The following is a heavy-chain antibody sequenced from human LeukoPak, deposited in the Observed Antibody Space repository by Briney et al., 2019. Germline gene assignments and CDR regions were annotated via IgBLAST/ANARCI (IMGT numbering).Heavy chain of an antibody. J-gene: IGHJ4*02. CDR3: AREVINSEFDY. CDR2: AYHSGST. D-gene: IGHD3-10*01. CDR1: GDSINTNHW. V-gene: IGHV4-4*02. Sequence: SETLSLTCTVSGDSINTNHWWGWVRQPPGKGLEWIGEAYHSGSTNYSPSLKSRVTISIDKSKNLYSLNLNFVTAADTAVYFCAREVINSEFDYWGQGILVTVSS.